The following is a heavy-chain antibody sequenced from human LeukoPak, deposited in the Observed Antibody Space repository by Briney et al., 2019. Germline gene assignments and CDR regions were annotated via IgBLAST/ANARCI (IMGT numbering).Heavy chain of an antibody. D-gene: IGHD6-13*01. J-gene: IGHJ4*02. V-gene: IGHV3-53*01. CDR2: IYNGGGT. CDR1: GFTVSSNY. CDR3: ARSHSTSWYWYDY. Sequence: PGGSLRLSCAASGFTVSSNYMSGVRQGPGKGLEWVSIIYNGGGTYYADSVKGRFTISRDNSKNTLYLQMNSRRVEDTAIYYCARSHSTSWYWYDYWGQGTLVTVSS.